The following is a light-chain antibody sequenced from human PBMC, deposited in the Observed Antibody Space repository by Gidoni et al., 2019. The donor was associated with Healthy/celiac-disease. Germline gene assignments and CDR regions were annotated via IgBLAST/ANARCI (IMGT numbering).Light chain of an antibody. V-gene: IGLV1-47*01. J-gene: IGLJ3*02. CDR2: RNN. CDR1: SSNIGSNY. CDR3: AAWDDSLSGWV. Sequence: QSVLTQPPSASGTPGPRVTISCSGSSSNIGSNYVYWYQQLPGTAPKLLIYRNNQRPSGVPDRFSGSKSGTSASLAISGLRSEDEADYYCAAWDDSLSGWVFGGGTKLTAL.